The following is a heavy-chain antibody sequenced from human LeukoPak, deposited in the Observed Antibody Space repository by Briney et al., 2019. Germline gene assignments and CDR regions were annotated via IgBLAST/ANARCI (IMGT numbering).Heavy chain of an antibody. V-gene: IGHV3-7*01. D-gene: IGHD5-18*01. CDR1: GFTFKNYW. J-gene: IGHJ4*02. CDR2: IKQDGSEK. CDR3: AREEGIQLWSRFDY. Sequence: PGGSLRLSCAASGFTFKNYWMNWLRQAPGKGLEWVANIKQDGSEKYYVDSVKGRFTISRDNAKNSLYLQMNSLRAEDTAVYYCAREEGIQLWSRFDYWGQGTLITVSS.